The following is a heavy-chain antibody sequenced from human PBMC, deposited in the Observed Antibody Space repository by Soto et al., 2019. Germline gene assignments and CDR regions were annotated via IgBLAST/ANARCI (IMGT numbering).Heavy chain of an antibody. CDR2: IYHSGTT. J-gene: IGHJ4*02. CDR1: SGSISSSTW. V-gene: IGHV4-4*02. D-gene: IGHD3-10*01. CDR3: ASELIDSGKPLDY. Sequence: QVQLEESGPGLVKPSGTLSLTCAVSSGSISSSTWWSWVRQPPGKGLEWIGQIYHSGTTNYNPSLKSRVTISVVKSKNQFSLKLSSVIAADTAVYYCASELIDSGKPLDYWGQGTLVTVSS.